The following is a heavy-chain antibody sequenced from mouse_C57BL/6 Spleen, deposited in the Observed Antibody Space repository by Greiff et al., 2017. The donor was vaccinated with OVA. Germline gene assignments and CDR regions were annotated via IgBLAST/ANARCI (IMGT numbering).Heavy chain of an antibody. CDR3: ARKESKGYFDV. D-gene: IGHD2-5*01. J-gene: IGHJ1*03. CDR1: GYTFTDYY. Sequence: VQVVESGAELVRPGASVKLSCKASGYTFTDYYINWVKQRPGQGLEWIARIYPGSGNTYYNEKFKGKATLTAEKSSSTAYMQLSSLTSEDSAVYFCARKESKGYFDVWGTGTTVTVSS. CDR2: IYPGSGNT. V-gene: IGHV1-76*01.